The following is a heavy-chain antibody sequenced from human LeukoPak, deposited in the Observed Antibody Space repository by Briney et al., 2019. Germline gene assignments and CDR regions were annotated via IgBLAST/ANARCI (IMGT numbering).Heavy chain of an antibody. Sequence: GASVKVSCKASGGTFRRHGISWVGQAPGQGREWMEGKVPLKGIENYAQKFQGRVTITTDESTSTTYMELSSLRSEDTAVYFCASGPIASHALGPGFVFDFWGQGTMVSVSS. CDR3: ASGPIASHALGPGFVFDF. CDR1: GGTFRRHG. CDR2: KVPLKGIE. J-gene: IGHJ3*01. V-gene: IGHV1-69*05. D-gene: IGHD3-16*01.